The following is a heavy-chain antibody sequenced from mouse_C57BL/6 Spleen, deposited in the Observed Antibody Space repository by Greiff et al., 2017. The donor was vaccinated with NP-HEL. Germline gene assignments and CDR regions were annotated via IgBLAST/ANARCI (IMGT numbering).Heavy chain of an antibody. Sequence: DVHLVESGGGLVKPGGSLKLSCAASGFTFSSYAMSWVRQTPEKRLEWVATISDGGSYTYYPDNVKGRFTISRDNAKNNLYLQMSHLKSEDTAMYYCAREGTSPFAYWGQGTLVTVSA. D-gene: IGHD3-1*01. V-gene: IGHV5-4*01. J-gene: IGHJ3*01. CDR2: ISDGGSYT. CDR1: GFTFSSYA. CDR3: AREGTSPFAY.